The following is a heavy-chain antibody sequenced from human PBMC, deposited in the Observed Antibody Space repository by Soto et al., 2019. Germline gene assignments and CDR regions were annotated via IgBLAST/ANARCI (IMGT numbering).Heavy chain of an antibody. D-gene: IGHD6-13*01. Sequence: SETLSLTCTVSGGSISSYYLSWIRQPPGKGLECIGYIYYSGSTNYNPSLKSRVTISVDTSKNQFSLKLSSVTAADTAVYYCARRVASGYSSLNWFDPWGQGTLVTVSS. CDR1: GGSISSYY. V-gene: IGHV4-59*01. CDR3: ARRVASGYSSLNWFDP. CDR2: IYYSGST. J-gene: IGHJ5*02.